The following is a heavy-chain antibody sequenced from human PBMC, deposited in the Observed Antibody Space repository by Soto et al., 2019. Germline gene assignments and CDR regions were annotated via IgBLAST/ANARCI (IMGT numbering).Heavy chain of an antibody. CDR3: ARGGIAAAGTNWFDP. CDR2: IYHSGST. J-gene: IGHJ5*02. Sequence: SETLSLTCAVSGGSISCGGYSWSWIRQPPGKGLEWIGYIYHSGSTYYNPSLKSRVTISVDRSKNQFSLKLSSVTAADTAVYYCARGGIAAAGTNWFDPWGQGT. V-gene: IGHV4-30-2*01. D-gene: IGHD6-13*01. CDR1: GGSISCGGYS.